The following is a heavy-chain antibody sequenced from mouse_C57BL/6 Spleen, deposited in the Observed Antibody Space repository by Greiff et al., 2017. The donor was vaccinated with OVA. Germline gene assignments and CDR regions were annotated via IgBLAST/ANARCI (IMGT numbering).Heavy chain of an antibody. CDR1: GFSLSTSGMG. J-gene: IGHJ2*01. V-gene: IGHV8-12*01. CDR3: ARREDSSGYFDY. Sequence: QVTLKESGPGILQSSQTLSLTCSFSGFSLSTSGMGVSWIRQPSGKGLEWLAHIYWDDDKRYNPSLKSRLTITKDTSRNQAFLKITSVDTADTATYYCARREDSSGYFDYWGQGTTLTVSS. D-gene: IGHD3-2*02. CDR2: IYWDDDK.